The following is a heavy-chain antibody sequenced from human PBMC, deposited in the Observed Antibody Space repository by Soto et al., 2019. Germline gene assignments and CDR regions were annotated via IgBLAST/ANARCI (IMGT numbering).Heavy chain of an antibody. J-gene: IGHJ6*02. CDR1: GYSFTGYH. CDR2: INPKSGGT. Sequence: ASVKVSWKTSGYSFTGYHIHWVRQAPGQGLEWLGRINPKSGGTSTAQKFQGWVAMTTDTSISTASMELTRLTSDDTAIYYCARGDSTDCSNGVCSFFYNHDMDVWG. D-gene: IGHD2-8*01. CDR3: ARGDSTDCSNGVCSFFYNHDMDV. V-gene: IGHV1-2*04.